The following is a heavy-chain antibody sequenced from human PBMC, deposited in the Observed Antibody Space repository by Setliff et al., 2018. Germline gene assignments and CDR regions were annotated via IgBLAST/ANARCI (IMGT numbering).Heavy chain of an antibody. Sequence: SETLSLTCTVSGDSIDRYYWSWIRQPPGRGLEWIAYIHETGKTNSNPSLKSRVTISLDTTRNQFSLKLTSVTAADTAMYYCARHTPNGAVGDFDFWGQGTLGTVS. CDR1: GDSIDRYY. J-gene: IGHJ4*02. V-gene: IGHV4-59*08. D-gene: IGHD3-10*01. CDR3: ARHTPNGAVGDFDF. CDR2: IHETGKT.